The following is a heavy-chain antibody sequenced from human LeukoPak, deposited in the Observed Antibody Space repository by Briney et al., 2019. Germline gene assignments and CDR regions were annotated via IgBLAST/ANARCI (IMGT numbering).Heavy chain of an antibody. J-gene: IGHJ4*02. CDR2: IWYDGSNK. D-gene: IGHD5-18*01. CDR1: GFTFSSYG. Sequence: GRPLRLSCAASGFTFSSYGMHWVRQAPGKGLEWVAVIWYDGSNKYYADSVKGRFTISRDNSKNTLYLQMNSLRAEDTAVYYCAKGSSYGPYYFDYWGQGTLVTVSS. CDR3: AKGSSYGPYYFDY. V-gene: IGHV3-33*06.